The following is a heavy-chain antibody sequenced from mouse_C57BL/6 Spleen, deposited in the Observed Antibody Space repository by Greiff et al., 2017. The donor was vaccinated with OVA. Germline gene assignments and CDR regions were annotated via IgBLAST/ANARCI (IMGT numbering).Heavy chain of an antibody. J-gene: IGHJ2*01. CDR1: GFTFSDYG. D-gene: IGHD4-1*01. V-gene: IGHV5-17*01. CDR3: AILTGTDFDY. Sequence: EVQVVESGGGLVKPGGSLKLSCAASGFTFSDYGMHWVRQAPEKGLEWVAYISSGSSTIYYADTVKGRFTISRDNAKNTLFLQMTSLRSEDTAMYYCAILTGTDFDYWGQGTTLTVSS. CDR2: ISSGSSTI.